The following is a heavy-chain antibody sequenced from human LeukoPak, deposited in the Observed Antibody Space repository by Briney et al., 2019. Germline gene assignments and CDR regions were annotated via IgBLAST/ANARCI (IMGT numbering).Heavy chain of an antibody. Sequence: ASVKVSCKASGYTFTSYYMHWVRQAPGQGLEWMGLINPTGGSTGYAQKFQGRVTMTRDMSTSTDYMELSSLRSEDTAIYYCARDGRVDYGDYTFDYWGQGTQVTVSS. V-gene: IGHV1-46*01. J-gene: IGHJ4*02. CDR3: ARDGRVDYGDYTFDY. D-gene: IGHD4-17*01. CDR2: INPTGGST. CDR1: GYTFTSYY.